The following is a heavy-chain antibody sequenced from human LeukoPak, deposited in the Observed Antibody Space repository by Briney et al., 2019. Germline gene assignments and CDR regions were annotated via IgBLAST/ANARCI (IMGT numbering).Heavy chain of an antibody. CDR2: MNPNSGNT. J-gene: IGHJ6*02. V-gene: IGHV1-8*01. Sequence: ASVKVSCKASGYTFTSYDINWVRQATGQGLEWMGWMNPNSGNTGYAQKFQGRITMTWTTSISTAYMELSSLRSEDTAVYYCASAAAGTRAYYYYGMDVWGQGTTVTVSS. CDR1: GYTFTSYD. CDR3: ASAAAGTRAYYYYGMDV. D-gene: IGHD6-13*01.